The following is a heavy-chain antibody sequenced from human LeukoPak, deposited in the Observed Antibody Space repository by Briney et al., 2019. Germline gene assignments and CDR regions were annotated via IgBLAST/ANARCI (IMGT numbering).Heavy chain of an antibody. Sequence: LPGGSLRLSCAASGFTFSSYAMSWVRQAPGKGLEWVSAISGSGGSTYYADSVKGRFTISRDNSKNTLYLQMSSLRAEDTAVYYCASGDYVWGSYRYWFDYWGQGTLVTVSS. J-gene: IGHJ4*02. D-gene: IGHD3-16*02. V-gene: IGHV3-23*01. CDR2: ISGSGGST. CDR3: ASGDYVWGSYRYWFDY. CDR1: GFTFSSYA.